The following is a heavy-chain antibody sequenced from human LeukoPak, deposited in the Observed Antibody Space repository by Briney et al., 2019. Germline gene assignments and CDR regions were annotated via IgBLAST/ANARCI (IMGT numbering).Heavy chain of an antibody. D-gene: IGHD1-1*01. Sequence: GGSLRLSCAASGFTFSSYWMSWVRHAPGKGLEGVANIKQDGSEKYYVDSVKGRFTISRDNAKNSLYLQMNSLRAEDTAVYYCARDLEPDAFDIWGQGTMVTVSS. CDR2: IKQDGSEK. J-gene: IGHJ3*02. V-gene: IGHV3-7*01. CDR3: ARDLEPDAFDI. CDR1: GFTFSSYW.